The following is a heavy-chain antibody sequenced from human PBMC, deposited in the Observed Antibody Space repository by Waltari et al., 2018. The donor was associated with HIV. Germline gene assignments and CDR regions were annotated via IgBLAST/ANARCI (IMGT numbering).Heavy chain of an antibody. CDR1: GYNFTGSY. D-gene: IGHD4-4*01. J-gene: IGHJ6*02. V-gene: IGHV1-2*06. CDR3: AREGARMTTMIYYYYGMDV. Sequence: QVQLVQSGAEVKKPGASVKVSCKASGYNFTGSYMPWVRQAPGQGLEWMGRINPNSGGTNYAQQFQGRVTMTRDTSISTAYMELSRLRSDDTAVYYCAREGARMTTMIYYYYGMDVWGQGTTVTVSS. CDR2: INPNSGGT.